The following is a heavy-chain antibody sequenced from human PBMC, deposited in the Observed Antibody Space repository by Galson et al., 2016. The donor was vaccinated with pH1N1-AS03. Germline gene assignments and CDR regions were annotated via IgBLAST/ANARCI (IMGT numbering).Heavy chain of an antibody. CDR2: ISYDGSAR. Sequence: SLRLSCAASGFTLSRYGMHWFRQAPGHGLEWVAAISYDGSARYYADSVKGRFTVSIDDSKNTLYLQMTSLSTEDTAIYYCAKNHLDTRGYYSVVDYWGQGTLVTVSS. CDR3: AKNHLDTRGYYSVVDY. D-gene: IGHD3-22*01. J-gene: IGHJ4*02. V-gene: IGHV3-30*06. CDR1: GFTLSRYG.